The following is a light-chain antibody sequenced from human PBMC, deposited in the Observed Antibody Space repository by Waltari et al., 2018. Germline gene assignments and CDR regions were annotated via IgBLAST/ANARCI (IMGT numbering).Light chain of an antibody. CDR1: GSNIGAGQD. CDR2: GSS. J-gene: IGLJ3*02. V-gene: IGLV1-40*01. CDR3: QSYDTSLSVV. Sequence: QSVLTQPPSVSGAPGRRVTIPCTGSGSNIGAGQDVPWYQQLPRAAPKLLIYGSSTRPLGVPDRFFGSTSGTSASLAITGLQAEDEADYYCQSYDTSLSVVFGGGTKLTVL.